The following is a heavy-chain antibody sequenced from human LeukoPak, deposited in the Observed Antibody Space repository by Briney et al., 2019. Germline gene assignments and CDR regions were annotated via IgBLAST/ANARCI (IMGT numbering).Heavy chain of an antibody. J-gene: IGHJ4*02. CDR2: ISGRGDST. CDR3: AKSLESMTFDY. V-gene: IGHV3-23*01. Sequence: PGGSLRLSRAASGFTFSSYAMSWVRQAPGKGLEWVSVISGRGDSTYYADSVKGRFTISRDNSKNTLYLQLNSLRAEDTAVYYCAKSLESMTFDYWGQGTLVTVSS. CDR1: GFTFSSYA. D-gene: IGHD2-21*02.